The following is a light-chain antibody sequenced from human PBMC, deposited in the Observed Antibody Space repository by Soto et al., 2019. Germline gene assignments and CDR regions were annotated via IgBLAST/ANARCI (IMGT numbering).Light chain of an antibody. J-gene: IGKJ5*01. V-gene: IGKV1-39*01. CDR1: QGIRND. CDR2: DAS. CDR3: QQSYSTPPIT. Sequence: IQMTQSPSSLSASVGDRVTITCRASQGIRNDLGWYQQKPGKAPKLLIYDASSLQSGVPSRFSGSGSGTDYTLTISSLQPEDFATYYCQQSYSTPPITFGQGTRLEIK.